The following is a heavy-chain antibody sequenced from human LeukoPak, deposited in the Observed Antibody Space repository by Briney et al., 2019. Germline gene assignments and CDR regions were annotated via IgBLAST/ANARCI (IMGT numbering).Heavy chain of an antibody. CDR2: INHSGST. V-gene: IGHV4-34*01. J-gene: IGHJ4*02. CDR1: GGSISSYY. Sequence: KPSETLSLTCTVSGGSISSYYWSWIRQPPGKGLEWIGEINHSGSTNYNPSLKSRVTISVDTSKNQFSLKLSSVTAADTAVYYCARVSTHIDYWGQGTLVTVSS. CDR3: ARVSTHIDY.